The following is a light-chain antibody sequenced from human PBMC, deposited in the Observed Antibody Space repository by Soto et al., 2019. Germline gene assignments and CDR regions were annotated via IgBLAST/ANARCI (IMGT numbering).Light chain of an antibody. CDR3: QQRTDWPLT. CDR1: QSVSSY. V-gene: IGKV3-11*01. J-gene: IGKJ4*01. CDR2: DAS. Sequence: EIVLTQSPATLSLSPGERATLSCRASQSVSSYLGWYQQKPGQAPRLLIYDASSRATGIPARFSGSGSGTDFTLTISRLEPDDFAVYYCQQRTDWPLTCGGGTKVDIK.